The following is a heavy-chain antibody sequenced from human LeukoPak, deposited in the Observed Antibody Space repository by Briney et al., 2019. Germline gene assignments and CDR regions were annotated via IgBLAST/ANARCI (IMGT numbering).Heavy chain of an antibody. CDR1: GVSISSDY. D-gene: IGHD3-16*01. V-gene: IGHV4-59*01. Sequence: PSETLSLTCTVSGVSISSDYWSWIRQPPGKGLEWIGQIHYSGRPDYNPSLKSRVTISVDTSKNQLSLKVTSVTGADTAVYYCARFGVDYDMDVWGQGTTVTVSS. J-gene: IGHJ6*02. CDR2: IHYSGRP. CDR3: ARFGVDYDMDV.